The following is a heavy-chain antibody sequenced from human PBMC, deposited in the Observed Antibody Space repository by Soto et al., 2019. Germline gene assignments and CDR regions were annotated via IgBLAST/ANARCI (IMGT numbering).Heavy chain of an antibody. CDR1: GGSISSSSYY. V-gene: IGHV4-39*01. CDR3: ASPPSNFFWSGYGWPHTSRFGESLSHYMDV. CDR2: IYYSGST. J-gene: IGHJ6*03. Sequence: PSETLSLTCTVSGGSISSSSYYWGWIRQPPGKGMEWIGSIYYSGSTYYNPSLKSRVTISVDTSKNQFSLKLSSVTAADSAVYYCASPPSNFFWSGYGWPHTSRFGESLSHYMDVWGKGTTVTVSS. D-gene: IGHD3-3*01.